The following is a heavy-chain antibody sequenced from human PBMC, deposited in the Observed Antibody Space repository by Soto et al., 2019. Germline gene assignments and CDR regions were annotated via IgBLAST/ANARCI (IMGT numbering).Heavy chain of an antibody. CDR3: ARADYDFWSGYSPAYYFDY. J-gene: IGHJ4*02. V-gene: IGHV4-4*02. Sequence: QVQLQESGPGLVKPSGTLSLTCAVSGGSISSSNWWSWVRQPPGKGLEWIGEIYHSGSTNYNPSLKSRVTISVDKSKNQFSLKLSSVTAADTAVYYCARADYDFWSGYSPAYYFDYWGQGTLVTVSS. D-gene: IGHD3-3*01. CDR1: GGSISSSNW. CDR2: IYHSGST.